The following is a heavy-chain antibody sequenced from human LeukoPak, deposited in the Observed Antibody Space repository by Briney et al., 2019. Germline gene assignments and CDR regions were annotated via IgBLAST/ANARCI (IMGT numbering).Heavy chain of an antibody. CDR3: TTLAVAGGY. D-gene: IGHD6-19*01. J-gene: IGHJ4*02. CDR2: IRSKANSYAT. Sequence: GGSLRLSCAASGFTFSGSAMHWVRQASGKGLEWVGRIRSKANSYATAYAASVKGRFTISRDDSKSTAYLQMNSLKTEDTAVYYCTTLAVAGGYWGQGTRVTVSS. V-gene: IGHV3-73*01. CDR1: GFTFSGSA.